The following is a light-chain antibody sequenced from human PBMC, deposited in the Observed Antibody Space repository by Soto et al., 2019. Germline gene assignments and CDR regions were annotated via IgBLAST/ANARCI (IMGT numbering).Light chain of an antibody. Sequence: EIVLTQSPATLSLSPGERATLSCRASQSVSSYLAWYQQKPGQAPRLLIYDTSNRATGIPARFSGSGSGTDFTLTISSLEPEDFAVYYCQQRSNWPPKLTFGGGTKVEI. CDR2: DTS. CDR1: QSVSSY. J-gene: IGKJ4*01. V-gene: IGKV3-11*01. CDR3: QQRSNWPPKLT.